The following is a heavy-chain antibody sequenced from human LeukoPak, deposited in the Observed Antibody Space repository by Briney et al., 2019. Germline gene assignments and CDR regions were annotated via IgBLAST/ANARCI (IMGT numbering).Heavy chain of an antibody. V-gene: IGHV3-30*18. D-gene: IGHD1-7*01. CDR3: ANERGTAFDC. Sequence: GGSLRLSCAASGFTFSSYWMHWVRQAPGKGLEWVAVISYDGSNQYYADSVKGRFTISRDNSKTTLYLQMNSLRPDDTAVYFCANERGTAFDCWGQGTLVTVSS. J-gene: IGHJ4*02. CDR1: GFTFSSYW. CDR2: ISYDGSNQ.